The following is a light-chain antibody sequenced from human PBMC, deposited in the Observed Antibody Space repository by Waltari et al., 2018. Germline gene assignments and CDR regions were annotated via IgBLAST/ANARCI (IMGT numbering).Light chain of an antibody. CDR1: RPTIGRTT. V-gene: IGLV1-44*01. Sequence: QSGLTQPPSASGTPGPRLTLSCSGSRPTIGRTTDNRDQQLPGTAPKLLIYSNNQRPSGVPDRFSGSKSGTSAYLAISGLQSEDEADYYCAAWDDSLNGWVFGGGTKLTVL. CDR2: SNN. J-gene: IGLJ3*02. CDR3: AAWDDSLNGWV.